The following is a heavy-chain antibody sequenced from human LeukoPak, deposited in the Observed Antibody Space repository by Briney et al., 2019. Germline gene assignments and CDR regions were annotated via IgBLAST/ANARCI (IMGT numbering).Heavy chain of an antibody. CDR1: GGSISSYY. Sequence: SETLSLTCTVSGGSISSYYWSWIRQPAGKGLEWIGRIDTSGNTNYKPSLKSRVTMSVDTSKNQFSLKLSSVTAADTAVYYCAGAQAQQWLVREGEHYFDYWGQGTLVTVSS. J-gene: IGHJ4*02. CDR2: IDTSGNT. V-gene: IGHV4-4*07. D-gene: IGHD6-19*01. CDR3: AGAQAQQWLVREGEHYFDY.